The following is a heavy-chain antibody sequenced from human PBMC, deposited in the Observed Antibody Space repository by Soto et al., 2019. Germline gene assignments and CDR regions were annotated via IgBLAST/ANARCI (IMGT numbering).Heavy chain of an antibody. D-gene: IGHD2-15*01. CDR1: GGSFSGYY. Sequence: SESLSLTCAVYGGSFSGYYCSWIRQPPEKGQEWIGEINHSGSTNYNPSLKSRVTISVDTSKNQFSLKLSSVTAADTAVYYCARGYIVVVVAATSPTNYFDYWGQGTLVTVSS. V-gene: IGHV4-34*01. CDR3: ARGYIVVVVAATSPTNYFDY. J-gene: IGHJ4*02. CDR2: INHSGST.